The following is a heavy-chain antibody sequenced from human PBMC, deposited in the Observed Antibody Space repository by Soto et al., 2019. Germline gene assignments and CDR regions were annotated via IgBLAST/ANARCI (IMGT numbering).Heavy chain of an antibody. CDR1: GYTFTSYY. CDR2: INPSGGST. CDR3: ARGGIVVVPAAISYFDY. V-gene: IGHV1-46*03. D-gene: IGHD2-2*01. Sequence: ASVKVSCKASGYTFTSYYMHWVRQAPGQGLEWMGIINPSGGSTSYAQKFQGRVTMTRDTSTSTVYMELSSLRSEDTAVYYCARGGIVVVPAAISYFDYWGQGTLVTVSS. J-gene: IGHJ4*02.